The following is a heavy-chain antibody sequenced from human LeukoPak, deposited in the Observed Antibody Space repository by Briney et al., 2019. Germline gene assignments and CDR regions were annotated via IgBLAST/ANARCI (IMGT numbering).Heavy chain of an antibody. CDR1: RFTFDDYA. CDR3: ARDRGWELLYFDY. Sequence: PGGSLRLSCAASRFTFDDYAMHWVRQAPGKGLEWVSGISWNSGSLRYADSVKGRFTISRDNGKNSLYLQMNSLRAEDTAVYYCARDRGWELLYFDYWGQGTLVTVSS. CDR2: ISWNSGSL. D-gene: IGHD1-26*01. V-gene: IGHV3-9*01. J-gene: IGHJ4*02.